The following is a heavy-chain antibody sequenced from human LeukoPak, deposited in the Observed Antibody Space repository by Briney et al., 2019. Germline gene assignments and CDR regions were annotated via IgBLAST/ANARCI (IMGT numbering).Heavy chain of an antibody. D-gene: IGHD3-10*01. V-gene: IGHV3-33*01. Sequence: GGSLRLSCAASGFTFSSYGMHWVRQAPGKGLEWVAVIWYDGSNKYYADSVKGRFTISRDNSKNTLYLQMNSLRAEDTAVYYCARGRLSGSYYSYYFDYWGQGTLVTVSS. CDR2: IWYDGSNK. J-gene: IGHJ4*02. CDR3: ARGRLSGSYYSYYFDY. CDR1: GFTFSSYG.